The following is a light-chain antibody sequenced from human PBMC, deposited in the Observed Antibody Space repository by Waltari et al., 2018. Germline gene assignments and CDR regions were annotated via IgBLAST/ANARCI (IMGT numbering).Light chain of an antibody. J-gene: IGKJ1*01. V-gene: IGKV3-20*01. CDR3: QHYVRLPAT. CDR1: QSVSRA. CDR2: GAS. Sequence: EIVLTQSPGSLSSSPVERVTLSCRASQSVSRALALYQQKPGQAPRLLIFGASNRATGIPDRFSGSGSETDFSLTISRLEPEDFAVYYCQHYVRLPATFGRGTKVEIK.